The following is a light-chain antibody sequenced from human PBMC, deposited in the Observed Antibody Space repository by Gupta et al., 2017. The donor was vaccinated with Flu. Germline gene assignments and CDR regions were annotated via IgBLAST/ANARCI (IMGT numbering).Light chain of an antibody. V-gene: IGLV1-51*01. CDR2: DND. J-gene: IGLJ2*01. CDR3: ATWDDSLSAVV. Sequence: QFVLTQPSSVSAAPGQKVVISCSGSSSNIGTNHVSWYQVLPGTAPKLLIYDNDKRPSGIPDRFSGSKSGTSATLDITGLQTGDEADYYCATWDDSLSAVVFGGGTKVAV. CDR1: SSNIGTNH.